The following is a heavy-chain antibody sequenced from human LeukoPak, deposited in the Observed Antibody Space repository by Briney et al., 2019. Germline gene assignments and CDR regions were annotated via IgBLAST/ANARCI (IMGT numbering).Heavy chain of an antibody. D-gene: IGHD3-10*01. V-gene: IGHV1-24*01. J-gene: IGHJ6*04. Sequence: ASVKVSCKVSGYTLTELSMHWVRQAPGKGLEWMGDFDPEDGETLYAQKFQGRVTMNEDTSTDTAYMELSSLRSEDTAVYYCATADASVVRGVISGMDVWGKGTTVTVSS. CDR1: GYTLTELS. CDR2: FDPEDGET. CDR3: ATADASVVRGVISGMDV.